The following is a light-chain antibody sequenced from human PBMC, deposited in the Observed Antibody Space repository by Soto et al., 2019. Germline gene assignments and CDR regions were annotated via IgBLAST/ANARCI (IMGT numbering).Light chain of an antibody. V-gene: IGLV2-14*01. Sequence: QSALTQPASVSGSPGQSITISCTGTSSDVGAYNYVSWYQHHPGKAPKLMIYEVSNRPSGVSNRFSGSKSGNTASLTISGLQAEDEADYFCSSYTSSSTPMIFGGGTKLTVL. J-gene: IGLJ2*01. CDR2: EVS. CDR3: SSYTSSSTPMI. CDR1: SSDVGAYNY.